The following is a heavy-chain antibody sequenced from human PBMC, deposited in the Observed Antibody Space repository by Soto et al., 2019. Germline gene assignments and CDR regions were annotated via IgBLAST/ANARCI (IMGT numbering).Heavy chain of an antibody. CDR1: GGTFSSYA. Sequence: SVKVSCKASGGTFSSYAISWVRQAPGQGLEWMGGIIPIFGTANYAQKFQGRVTITADESTSTAYMELSSLRSEDTAVYYCARYGFLGKTRPYYYDSSGYYWFDPWGQGTLVTVSS. V-gene: IGHV1-69*13. D-gene: IGHD3-22*01. J-gene: IGHJ5*02. CDR2: IIPIFGTA. CDR3: ARYGFLGKTRPYYYDSSGYYWFDP.